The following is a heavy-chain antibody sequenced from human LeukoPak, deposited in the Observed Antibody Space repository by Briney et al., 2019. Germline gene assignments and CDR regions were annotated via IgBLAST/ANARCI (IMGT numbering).Heavy chain of an antibody. Sequence: SETLSLTCTVSGYSMSSGYYWGWIRQPPGKGLQWIGSIFHSGNSYYNPSLKSRVTISVDTSKNQFSLKLSSVTAADTAVYYCARLTGYMIEDYFDYWGQGTLVTVSS. CDR1: GYSMSSGYY. CDR2: IFHSGNS. D-gene: IGHD3-22*01. J-gene: IGHJ4*02. V-gene: IGHV4-38-2*02. CDR3: ARLTGYMIEDYFDY.